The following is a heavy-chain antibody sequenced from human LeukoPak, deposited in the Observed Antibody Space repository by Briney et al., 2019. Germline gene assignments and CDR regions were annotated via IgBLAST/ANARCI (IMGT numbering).Heavy chain of an antibody. V-gene: IGHV3-21*01. Sequence: GGSLSLSCAVSGFYFSGYSMNWVRQPPWKGLDLVSSINTGSTYMYYADSVKGRFTISRDNAKNSLHLQMYSLRAEDTAVYFCARVEATTGRNYHYYYMDVWGKGTTVTVSS. D-gene: IGHD1-1*01. CDR2: INTGSTYM. J-gene: IGHJ6*03. CDR3: ARVEATTGRNYHYYYMDV. CDR1: GFYFSGYS.